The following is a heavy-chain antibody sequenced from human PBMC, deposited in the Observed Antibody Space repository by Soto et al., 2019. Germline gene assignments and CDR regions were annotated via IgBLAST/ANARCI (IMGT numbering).Heavy chain of an antibody. CDR2: IYHSGST. D-gene: IGHD3-22*01. CDR1: GGSISSGGYS. CDR3: ARASTYYYDSSGYSPYNWFDP. V-gene: IGHV4-30-2*01. J-gene: IGHJ5*02. Sequence: SETLSLTCAVCGGSISSGGYSGSWIRQPPGQGLEWIGYIYHSGSTYYNPSLKSRVTISVDRPKNQFSLKLSSVTAADTAVYYCARASTYYYDSSGYSPYNWFDPWGQGTLVTVSS.